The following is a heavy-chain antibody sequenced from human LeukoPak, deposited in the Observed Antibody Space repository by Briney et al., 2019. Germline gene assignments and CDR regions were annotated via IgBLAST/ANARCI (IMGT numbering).Heavy chain of an antibody. V-gene: IGHV3-23*01. Sequence: GGSLRLSCAASGFTFSSYAMSWVRQAPGKGLEWVSAISNSGGSAYYPDSLKGRFTISRDNSKYTLHLQMNSLRAEDTAVYYCAKCSSSSSWTFDYWGQGTLVTVSS. D-gene: IGHD6-13*01. CDR1: GFTFSSYA. CDR3: AKCSSSSSWTFDY. CDR2: ISNSGGSA. J-gene: IGHJ4*02.